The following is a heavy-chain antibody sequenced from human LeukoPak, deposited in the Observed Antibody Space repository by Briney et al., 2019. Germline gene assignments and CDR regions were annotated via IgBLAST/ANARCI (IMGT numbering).Heavy chain of an antibody. D-gene: IGHD5-24*01. Sequence: MTXVRQAPGKGLEWVANIKQDGSKKSYVDSVKGRFTISRDNAKNSLYLQMNSLRAEDTAIYYCTRVGYIDEGIDYWGQGTLVTVSS. V-gene: IGHV3-7*04. CDR3: TRVGYIDEGIDY. CDR2: IKQDGSKK. J-gene: IGHJ4*02.